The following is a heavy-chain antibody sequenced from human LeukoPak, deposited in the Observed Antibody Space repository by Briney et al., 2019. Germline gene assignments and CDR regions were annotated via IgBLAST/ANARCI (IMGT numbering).Heavy chain of an antibody. CDR3: ARDRGRLRYFDWSTDY. V-gene: IGHV3-48*04. Sequence: GGSLRLSCAASGFTFSSYSMNWVRQAPGKGLEWVSYISSSSSTIYYADSVKGRFTISRDNAKNSLYLQMNSLGAEDTAVYYCARDRGRLRYFDWSTDYWGQGTLVTVSS. D-gene: IGHD3-9*01. J-gene: IGHJ4*02. CDR1: GFTFSSYS. CDR2: ISSSSSTI.